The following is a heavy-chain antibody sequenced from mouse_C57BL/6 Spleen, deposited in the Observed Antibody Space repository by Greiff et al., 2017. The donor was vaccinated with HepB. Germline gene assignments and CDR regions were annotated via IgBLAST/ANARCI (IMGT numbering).Heavy chain of an antibody. J-gene: IGHJ2*01. D-gene: IGHD4-1*01. CDR1: GYTFTSYW. CDR2: IDPSDSYT. Sequence: QVQLQQPGAELVMPGASVKLSCKASGYTFTSYWMHWVKQRPGQGLEWIGEIDPSDSYTNYNQKFKGKSTLTVDKSSSTAYMQLSSLTSEDSAVYYCARRDLGDYWGQGTTLTVSS. CDR3: ARRDLGDY. V-gene: IGHV1-69*01.